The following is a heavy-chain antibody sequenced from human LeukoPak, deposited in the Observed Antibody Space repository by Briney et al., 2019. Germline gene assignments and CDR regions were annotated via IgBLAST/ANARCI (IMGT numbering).Heavy chain of an antibody. CDR3: ARDPQAPYQLLFDY. V-gene: IGHV3-21*01. J-gene: IGHJ4*02. CDR2: ISSSSSYI. CDR1: GFTLRNYA. D-gene: IGHD2-2*01. Sequence: PGGSLRLSCAASGFTLRNYAMMWLRQAPGKGLEWVSSISSSSSYIYYADSVKGRFTISRDNAKNSLYLQMNSLRAEDTAVYYCARDPQAPYQLLFDYWGQGTLVTVSS.